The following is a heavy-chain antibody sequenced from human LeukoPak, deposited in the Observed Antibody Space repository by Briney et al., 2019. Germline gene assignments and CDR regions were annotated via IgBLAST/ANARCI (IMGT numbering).Heavy chain of an antibody. CDR3: AKYAPPTTTMTRFFDY. J-gene: IGHJ4*02. Sequence: GGSLRLSCAASGFSFSDYAMTWVRQAAGKGLEWVSVIGGDSGGIQYADSVKGRFSISRDNSKNALYLQMNSLRVEDTAVYYCAKYAPPTTTMTRFFDYWGQGALVIVSS. CDR2: IGGDSGGI. CDR1: GFSFSDYA. V-gene: IGHV3-23*01. D-gene: IGHD4-11*01.